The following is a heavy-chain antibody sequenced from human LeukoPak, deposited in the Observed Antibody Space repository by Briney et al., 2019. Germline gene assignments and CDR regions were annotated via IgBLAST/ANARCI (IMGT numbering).Heavy chain of an antibody. Sequence: PGGSLRLSCAASGLTFSNYNMNWVRQAPGKGLEWVSSISTSSSYIYYADSVKGRFTISRDNAKNSLYLQMNSLRAEDTAVYYCARDNKASLVPNFDYWGQGTLVTVSS. CDR3: ARDNKASLVPNFDY. CDR1: GLTFSNYN. J-gene: IGHJ4*02. V-gene: IGHV3-21*01. CDR2: ISTSSSYI. D-gene: IGHD3-10*01.